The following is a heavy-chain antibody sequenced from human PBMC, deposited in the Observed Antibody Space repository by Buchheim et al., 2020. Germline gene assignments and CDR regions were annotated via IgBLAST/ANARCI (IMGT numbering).Heavy chain of an antibody. V-gene: IGHV3-7*01. CDR2: IKQDGSEK. CDR1: GFTFTTYW. J-gene: IGHJ4*02. D-gene: IGHD4-17*01. Sequence: EVQLVESGGGLVQPGGSLRLSCGASGFTFTTYWMSWVRQAPGKGLEWLANIKQDGSEKYYVDSVKGRFTISRDNAKNTLYLQMNSLRAEDTAVYYCARDAGYGDYVFDYWGQGTL. CDR3: ARDAGYGDYVFDY.